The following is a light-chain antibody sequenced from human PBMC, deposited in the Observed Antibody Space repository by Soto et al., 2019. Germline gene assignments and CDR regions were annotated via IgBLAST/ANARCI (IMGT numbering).Light chain of an antibody. CDR3: SSYTSSDTDV. V-gene: IGLV2-14*01. CDR1: SSDVGFSNY. CDR2: DVS. Sequence: QSVLTQPASVSGSPGQSITISCTGTSSDVGFSNYVSWFQQHPGKAPKLIISDVSNRPSGVSNRLSGSKSGNTASLTISGLQAEDEADYYCSSYTSSDTDVFGTGTKVTVL. J-gene: IGLJ1*01.